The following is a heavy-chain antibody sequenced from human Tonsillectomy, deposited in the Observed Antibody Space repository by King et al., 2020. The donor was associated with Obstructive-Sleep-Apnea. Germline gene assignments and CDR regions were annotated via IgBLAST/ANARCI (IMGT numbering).Heavy chain of an antibody. CDR1: GFTFDDYT. J-gene: IGHJ5*02. CDR3: AKDIRALLWFGEFGFDP. D-gene: IGHD3-10*01. CDR2: ISWDGGST. Sequence: VQLVESGGVVVQPGGSLRLSCAASGFTFDDYTMHWVRQAPGKGLEWVSLISWDGGSTYYADSVKGRFTISRDNSKNSLYLQMISLRTEVTALYYCAKDIRALLWFGEFGFDPWGQGTLVTVSS. V-gene: IGHV3-43*01.